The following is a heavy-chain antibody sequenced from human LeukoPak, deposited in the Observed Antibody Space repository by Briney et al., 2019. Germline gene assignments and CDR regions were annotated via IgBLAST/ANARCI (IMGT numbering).Heavy chain of an antibody. CDR3: ARYDVWGSYRAFDY. V-gene: IGHV4-39*01. CDR2: IYYSGNT. J-gene: IGHJ4*02. CDR1: GVSISSSNSY. D-gene: IGHD3-16*02. Sequence: SETLSLTCTVSGVSISSSNSYWGWIRQPPGKGLEWIGSIYYSGNTYYNASLKSQVSISIDTSKNQFSLKLTSVTAADTAVYYCARYDVWGSYRAFDYWGQGTLVTVSS.